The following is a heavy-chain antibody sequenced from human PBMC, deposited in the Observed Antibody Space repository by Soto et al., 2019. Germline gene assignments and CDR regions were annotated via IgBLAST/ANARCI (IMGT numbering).Heavy chain of an antibody. V-gene: IGHV3-15*07. CDR1: GFTFSNAW. CDR2: IRSKTDGGTT. CDR3: TTTVGRATRY. J-gene: IGHJ4*02. D-gene: IGHD2-15*01. Sequence: EVQLVESGGDLVKPGGSLRLSCAASGFTFSNAWINWVRQAPGKGLEWVGRIRSKTDGGTTDYAAPVKGRFTISRDDSKDTVYLQVSSLKTEDTAMYYCTTTVGRATRYWGQGTLVTVSS.